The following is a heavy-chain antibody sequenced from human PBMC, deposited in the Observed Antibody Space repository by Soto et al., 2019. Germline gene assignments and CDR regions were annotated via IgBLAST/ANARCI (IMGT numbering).Heavy chain of an antibody. V-gene: IGHV3-74*01. CDR1: GFTFTYYW. CDR3: AGDLVLGSGSLGY. CDR2: IKTDGSET. Sequence: GGSLRLSCAASGFTFTYYWMHWVRQAPGKELAWVSRIKTDGSETNYADSVRGRFTISRDNANNILYLQMNSLSVDDTAVYYCAGDLVLGSGSLGYWGQGTLVTVSS. D-gene: IGHD3-10*01. J-gene: IGHJ4*02.